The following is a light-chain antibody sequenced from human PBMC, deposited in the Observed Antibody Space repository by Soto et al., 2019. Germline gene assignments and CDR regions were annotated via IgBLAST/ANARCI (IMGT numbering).Light chain of an antibody. CDR3: SSYTSSSTVV. V-gene: IGLV2-14*01. J-gene: IGLJ2*01. Sequence: QSALTQPASVSGSPGQSSTISCTGTSSDVGAYNYVSWYQHLPGKAPILILSEVTNRPSGVPRRFSGSQSGDTASLTISGLQAEDEADYYCSSYTSSSTVVFGGGTKLTVL. CDR1: SSDVGAYNY. CDR2: EVT.